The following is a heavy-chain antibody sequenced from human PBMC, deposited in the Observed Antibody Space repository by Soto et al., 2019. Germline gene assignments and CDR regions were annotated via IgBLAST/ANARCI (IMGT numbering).Heavy chain of an antibody. CDR3: VKWSYCSSTSCYPPPYYYGMDV. CDR2: IVVGSGNT. Sequence: GASVKVSCKASGFTFTSSAVQWVRQARGQRLEWIGWIVVGSGNTNYAQKFQERVTITRDMSTSTAYMELSSLRSEDTAVYYCVKWSYCSSTSCYPPPYYYGMDVWGQGTTVTVSS. D-gene: IGHD2-2*01. V-gene: IGHV1-58*01. J-gene: IGHJ6*02. CDR1: GFTFTSSA.